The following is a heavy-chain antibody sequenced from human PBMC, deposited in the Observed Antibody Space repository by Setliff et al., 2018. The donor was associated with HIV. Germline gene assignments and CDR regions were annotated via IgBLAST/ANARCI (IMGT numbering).Heavy chain of an antibody. D-gene: IGHD3-9*01. CDR1: GASIPGYY. CDR3: AGARDDDILTGYYPHYFDY. CDR2: IYYSGST. V-gene: IGHV4-59*01. J-gene: IGHJ4*02. Sequence: KPSETLSLTCTVSGASIPGYYWSWIRQPPGKGLEWIGYIYYSGSTNYNPSLKSRVTLSVDTSKNQFSLKLSSVTAADTAVYYCAGARDDDILTGYYPHYFDYWGQGTLVTVSS.